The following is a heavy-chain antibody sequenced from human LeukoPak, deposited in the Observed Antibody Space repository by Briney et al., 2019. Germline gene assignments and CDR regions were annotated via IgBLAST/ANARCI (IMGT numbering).Heavy chain of an antibody. CDR3: ARGGYSSSWPFDY. J-gene: IGHJ4*02. CDR1: GFTVSSNY. Sequence: GSLRLSCAASGFTVSSNYMSWVRQAPGKGLEWVSVIYSGGSTYYADSVKGRFTISRDNSKNTLYLQMNSLRAEDTAVYYCARGGYSSSWPFDYWGQGTLVTVSS. V-gene: IGHV3-53*01. CDR2: IYSGGST. D-gene: IGHD6-13*01.